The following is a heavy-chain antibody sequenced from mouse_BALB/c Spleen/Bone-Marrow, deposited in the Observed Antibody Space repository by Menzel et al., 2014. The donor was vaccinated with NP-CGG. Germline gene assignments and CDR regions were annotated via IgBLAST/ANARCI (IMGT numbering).Heavy chain of an antibody. V-gene: IGHV1-9*01. CDR2: ILPGSRST. D-gene: IGHD2-14*01. CDR1: GYTFSNYW. J-gene: IGHJ3*01. Sequence: QVHVKQSGAELMKPGASVKISCKATGYTFSNYWIEWVKQRPGHGLEWIGEILPGSRSTDYNENFKGKATFTADTSSNTAYMQLSSLTSEDSAVYYCARGNYRYDGERAFVYWGQGTLVTVSA. CDR3: ARGNYRYDGERAFVY.